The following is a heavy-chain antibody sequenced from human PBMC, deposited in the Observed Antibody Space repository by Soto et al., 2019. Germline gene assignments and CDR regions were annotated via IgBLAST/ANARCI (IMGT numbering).Heavy chain of an antibody. V-gene: IGHV3-21*05. CDR1: GFPFSSYS. CDR3: TKEKSVMYSGYDAFDI. CDR2: ISSSGNI. Sequence: GGSLRLSCAASGFPFSSYSMSWVRQAPGKGLEWVAYISSSGNIMYGESVMGRFTISRDNADNSLYLQMNSLTAEDTAVYYCTKEKSVMYSGYDAFDIWGRGTMVTVSS. J-gene: IGHJ3*02. D-gene: IGHD5-12*01.